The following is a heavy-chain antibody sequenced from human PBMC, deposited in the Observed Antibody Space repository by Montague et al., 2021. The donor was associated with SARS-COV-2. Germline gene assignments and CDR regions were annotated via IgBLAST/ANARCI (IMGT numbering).Heavy chain of an antibody. Sequence: SLRLSCAASGFTFSSYAMSWVRQAPGKGLEWVSVIYSGGSSTYYADSXXGRFTISRDNSKNTLYLQMNSLRAEDTAVYYCAKVKRVHYDFWSGYRGGYFDYWGQGTLVTVSS. CDR2: IYSGGSST. J-gene: IGHJ4*02. V-gene: IGHV3-23*03. CDR3: AKVKRVHYDFWSGYRGGYFDY. CDR1: GFTFSSYA. D-gene: IGHD3-3*01.